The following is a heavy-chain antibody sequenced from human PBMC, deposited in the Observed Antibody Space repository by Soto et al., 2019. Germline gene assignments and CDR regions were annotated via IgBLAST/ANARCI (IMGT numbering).Heavy chain of an antibody. D-gene: IGHD6-19*01. CDR2: ISYDGSNK. J-gene: IGHJ4*02. Sequence: QVQLVESGGGVVQPGRSLRLSCAASGFTFSSYAMHWVRQAPGKGLEWVAVISYDGSNKYYADSVKGRFTISRDNSQNTLYLQMNSLRAEDTAVYYCARDGPRYSSGWYPYFDYWGQGTLVTVSS. V-gene: IGHV3-30-3*01. CDR1: GFTFSSYA. CDR3: ARDGPRYSSGWYPYFDY.